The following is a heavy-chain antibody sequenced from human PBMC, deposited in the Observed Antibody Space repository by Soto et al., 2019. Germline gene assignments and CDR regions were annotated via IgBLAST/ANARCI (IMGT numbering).Heavy chain of an antibody. V-gene: IGHV1-46*01. CDR2: IHPSGDT. Sequence: ASVKVSCKASGYKFTTYFIHWVRQAPGQGLEWMGMIHPSGDTGYGQKFRGRVTMTIDTSTTTAYMELRNLTSEDTAIYFSVRGYCTTTPCSGDFQHWGQGTLVTVSS. CDR1: GYKFTTYF. J-gene: IGHJ1*01. CDR3: VRGYCTTTPCSGDFQH. D-gene: IGHD2-8*01.